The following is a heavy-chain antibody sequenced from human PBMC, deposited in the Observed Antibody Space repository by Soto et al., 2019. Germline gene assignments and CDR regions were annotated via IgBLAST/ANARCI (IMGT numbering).Heavy chain of an antibody. CDR2: IRSKANSYAT. CDR1: GFTFSGSA. Sequence: EVQLVESGGGLVQPGGSLKLSCAASGFTFSGSAMHWVRQASGKGLEWVGRIRSKANSYATAYAASVKGRFTISRDDSXNTAYLQMNSLKTEDTAVHYCTRQPLTGQLNPADYWGQGTLVTVSS. CDR3: TRQPLTGQLNPADY. V-gene: IGHV3-73*01. D-gene: IGHD3-9*01. J-gene: IGHJ4*02.